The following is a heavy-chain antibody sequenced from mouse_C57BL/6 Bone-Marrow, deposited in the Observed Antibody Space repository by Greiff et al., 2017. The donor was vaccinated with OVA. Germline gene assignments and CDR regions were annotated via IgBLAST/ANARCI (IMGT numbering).Heavy chain of an antibody. D-gene: IGHD2-3*01. CDR3: ARDDGYYTAWFAY. CDR1: GYTFTSYD. V-gene: IGHV1-85*01. CDR2: IYPRDGST. J-gene: IGHJ3*01. Sequence: QVQLKESGPELVKPGASVKLSCKASGYTFTSYDINWVKQRPGQGLEWIGWIYPRDGSTKYNEKFKGKATLTVDTSSSTAYMELHSLTSEDSAVYFCARDDGYYTAWFAYWGQGTLVTVSA.